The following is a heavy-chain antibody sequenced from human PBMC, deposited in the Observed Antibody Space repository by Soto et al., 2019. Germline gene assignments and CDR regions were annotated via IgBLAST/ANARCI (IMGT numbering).Heavy chain of an antibody. V-gene: IGHV3-23*01. CDR2: ISGSGGST. D-gene: IGHD3-22*01. CDR3: AKNRIVVVITPSCGMDV. J-gene: IGHJ6*02. CDR1: GFTFSSYA. Sequence: EVQLLESGGGLVQPGGSLRLSCAASGFTFSSYAMSWVRQAPGKGLEWVSAISGSGGSTYYADSVKGRFTISRDNSKNTLYLQMNSLRAEDTAVYYCAKNRIVVVITPSCGMDVWGQGTTVTVSS.